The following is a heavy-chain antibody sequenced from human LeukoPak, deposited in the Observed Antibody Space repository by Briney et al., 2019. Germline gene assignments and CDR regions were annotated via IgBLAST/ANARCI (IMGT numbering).Heavy chain of an antibody. CDR3: SRDFNGRNDF. CDR1: GFTFSSNW. D-gene: IGHD1-14*01. V-gene: IGHV3-74*01. Sequence: GGSLRLSCAASGFTFSSNWMHWVRQGPGKGLVWVSRINPDGSRTDYAESVKGRFTISRDNAKNTLSLEMNSLGDEDAAVYYCSRDFNGRNDFWGQGTLVTVSS. J-gene: IGHJ4*02. CDR2: INPDGSRT.